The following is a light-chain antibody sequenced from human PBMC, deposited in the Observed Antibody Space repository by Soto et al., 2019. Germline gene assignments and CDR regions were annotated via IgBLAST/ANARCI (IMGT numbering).Light chain of an antibody. J-gene: IGLJ1*01. Sequence: QSVLTQPPSVSAAPGQKVTISCSGSSSNIGNNYVSWYQQLPGTAPKLLIYENNKRPSGIPDRFSGSKSGTSATLGITGLQTGDEADYYCGTWDSSLSASYVFGTGTKVNRP. CDR1: SSNIGNNY. CDR3: GTWDSSLSASYV. V-gene: IGLV1-51*02. CDR2: ENN.